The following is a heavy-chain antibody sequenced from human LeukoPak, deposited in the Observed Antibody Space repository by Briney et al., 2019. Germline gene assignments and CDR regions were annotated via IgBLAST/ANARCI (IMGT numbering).Heavy chain of an antibody. D-gene: IGHD1-26*01. J-gene: IGHJ3*02. CDR1: GFTFSSYW. V-gene: IGHV3-74*01. CDR2: INSDGSST. Sequence: GGSLRLSCAASGFTFSSYWMHWVRQAPGKGLLWVSRINSDGSSTSYADSVKGRFTISRDNAKNTLYLQMNSLRAEDTAVYYCARDYRSDALDIWGQGTMVTVSS. CDR3: ARDYRSDALDI.